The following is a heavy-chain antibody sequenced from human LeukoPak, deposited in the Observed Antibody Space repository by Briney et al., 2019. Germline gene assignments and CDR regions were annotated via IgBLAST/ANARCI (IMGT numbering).Heavy chain of an antibody. CDR2: ISSSSSYI. Sequence: GGSLRLSCAPSGLTFRSYSINCGRQAPGKGLEWVSSISSSSSYIYYADSAKGRFTISRDNAKNSLYLQMHSLRAEDTAVYFCARSNGDIVVVPAAAGIAAPVIDYWGQGTLVTVSS. D-gene: IGHD2-2*01. V-gene: IGHV3-21*01. CDR3: ARSNGDIVVVPAAAGIAAPVIDY. CDR1: GLTFRSYS. J-gene: IGHJ4*02.